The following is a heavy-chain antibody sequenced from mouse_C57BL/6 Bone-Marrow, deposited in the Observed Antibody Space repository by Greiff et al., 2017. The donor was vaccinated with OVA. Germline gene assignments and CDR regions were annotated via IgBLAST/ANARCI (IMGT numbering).Heavy chain of an antibody. V-gene: IGHV1-42*01. Sequence: EVKLQESGPELVKPGASVKISCKASGYSFTGYYMNWVKQSPEKSLEWIGEINPSTGGTTYNPKFKAKATLTVDKSSSTAYMQLKSLTSEDSAVYCCARGGTSPFAYWGQGTLVTVSA. D-gene: IGHD4-1*01. CDR3: ARGGTSPFAY. J-gene: IGHJ3*01. CDR2: INPSTGGT. CDR1: GYSFTGYY.